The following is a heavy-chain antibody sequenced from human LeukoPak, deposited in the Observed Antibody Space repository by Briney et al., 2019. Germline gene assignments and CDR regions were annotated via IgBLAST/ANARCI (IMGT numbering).Heavy chain of an antibody. D-gene: IGHD3-16*01. CDR2: ISTDARTI. CDR1: GFTFSTNW. J-gene: IGHJ5*02. V-gene: IGHV3-74*01. CDR3: AKGGLP. Sequence: PGGSLRLSCAASGFTFSTNWMHWVRQAPGKGLVWVSHISTDARTITYADSVKGRFTISRDNSKNTLYLQMNSLRAEDTAVYYCAKGGLPWGQGTLVTVSS.